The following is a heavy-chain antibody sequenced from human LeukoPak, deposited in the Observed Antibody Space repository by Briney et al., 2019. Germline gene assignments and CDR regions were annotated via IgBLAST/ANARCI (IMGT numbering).Heavy chain of an antibody. CDR1: RFTFSNYG. V-gene: IGHV3-48*01. CDR3: AREVGTPQAFDI. CDR2: NNSRSSTI. Sequence: PGGSLRLSCAASRFTFSNYGVNWVRQAPGKGLEWVSYNNSRSSTIYYADSVRGRFTISRDNAKNSLYLQMNSLKAEDTAIYYCAREVGTPQAFDIWGQGTMVTVSS. D-gene: IGHD1-26*01. J-gene: IGHJ3*02.